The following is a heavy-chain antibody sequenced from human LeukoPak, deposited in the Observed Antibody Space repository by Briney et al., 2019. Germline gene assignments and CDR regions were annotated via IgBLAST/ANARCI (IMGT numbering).Heavy chain of an antibody. CDR3: ARDEGGQLNYFDY. D-gene: IGHD2-2*01. CDR1: GGSMRSYY. CDR2: IYYSGTT. J-gene: IGHJ4*02. V-gene: IGHV4-59*01. Sequence: PSETLSLTCTVSGGSMRSYYWNWIRQPPGKGLEWIGYIYYSGTTNYNPSLKSRVTISVDTSKNQLSLKLSSVTTADTAVYYCARDEGGQLNYFDYWGQGTLVTVSS.